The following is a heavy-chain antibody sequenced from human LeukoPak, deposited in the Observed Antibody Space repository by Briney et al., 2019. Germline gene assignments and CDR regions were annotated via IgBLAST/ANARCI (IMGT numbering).Heavy chain of an antibody. CDR2: INPNSGDT. D-gene: IGHD5-12*01. CDR1: GYTFTGYY. J-gene: IGHJ5*02. V-gene: IGHV1-2*02. Sequence: ASVKVSCKASGYTFTGYYMHWVRQAPGHGLEWMGWINPNSGDTNYAQMFQGRVTMTRDTSISTAYMELSRLRSDDTAVYYCARYRGVPAFDPWGQGTLVTVSS. CDR3: ARYRGVPAFDP.